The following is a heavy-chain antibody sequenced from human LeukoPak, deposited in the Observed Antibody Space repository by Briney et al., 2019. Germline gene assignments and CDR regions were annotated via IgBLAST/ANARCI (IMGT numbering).Heavy chain of an antibody. Sequence: GGSLRLSCAASGFTFSRNGMHWVRQAPGKGLEWVACIWYDGSQKYFADSVKGRFTISRDNTMNTLYLQMNSLRVEDTAVYYCARIYGSTWTLDYWGQGTLVTVSS. V-gene: IGHV3-33*01. CDR2: IWYDGSQK. D-gene: IGHD6-13*01. CDR1: GFTFSRNG. J-gene: IGHJ4*02. CDR3: ARIYGSTWTLDY.